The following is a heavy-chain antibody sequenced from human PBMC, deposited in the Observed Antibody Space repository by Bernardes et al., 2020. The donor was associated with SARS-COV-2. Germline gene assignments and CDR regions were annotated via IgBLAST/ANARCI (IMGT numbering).Heavy chain of an antibody. CDR2: IDWDDDK. V-gene: IGHV2-70*01. CDR3: ERMVRMGIASEVGLDD. CDR1: GFSLSPRGMC. Sequence: SGTTPVKPTHPLTLSCPFSGFSLSPRGMCVSWIRQPPGKALEWLALIDWDDDKYYITSLKTRLTISKDTSKNQVVLTMPNMDPVDTATYYCERMVRMGIASEVGLDDWGQGTLVTVSS. J-gene: IGHJ4*02. D-gene: IGHD2-8*01.